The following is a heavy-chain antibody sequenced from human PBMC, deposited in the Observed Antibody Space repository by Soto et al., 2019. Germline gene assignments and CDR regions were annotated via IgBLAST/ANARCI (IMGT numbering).Heavy chain of an antibody. CDR2: IYYSGST. J-gene: IGHJ3*02. Sequence: SETLSLTCPVSGGTISSSSYYWGWIRQPPGKGLEWIGSIYYSGSTYYNPSLKSRVTISVDTSKNQFSLKLSSVTAADTAVYYCARLPGMGEDYGDYVIAFDIWGQGTMVTVSS. CDR3: ARLPGMGEDYGDYVIAFDI. D-gene: IGHD4-17*01. V-gene: IGHV4-39*01. CDR1: GGTISSSSYY.